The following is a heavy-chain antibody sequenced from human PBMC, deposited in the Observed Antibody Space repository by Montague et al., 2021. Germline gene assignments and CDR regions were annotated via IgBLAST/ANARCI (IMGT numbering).Heavy chain of an antibody. CDR1: GGSFSGYF. CDR3: TRPGGDCTNDTCYFWFAH. Sequence: SETLSLTCAVSGGSFSGYFWSWVRQPPGRGLEWIGEINYGGTTSNPSPKGRITISLDTSRNQFSLNLSSVTAADTAVYYCTRPGGDCTNDTCYFWFAHWGQGILVTVSS. J-gene: IGHJ5*02. CDR2: INYGGTT. V-gene: IGHV4-34*01. D-gene: IGHD2-8*01.